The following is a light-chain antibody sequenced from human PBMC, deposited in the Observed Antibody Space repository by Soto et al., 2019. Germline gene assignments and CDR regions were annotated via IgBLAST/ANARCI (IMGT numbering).Light chain of an antibody. Sequence: QSVLTQPPSASGTPGQRVTISCSGSSSNIGSNTVNWYQQLPGTAPKLLIYSNNQRPSGVPDRFSGSKSGTSASLAISGLKSEDEADYYCAAWDDSRDVFGTGTKLTVL. CDR2: SNN. V-gene: IGLV1-44*01. J-gene: IGLJ1*01. CDR3: AAWDDSRDV. CDR1: SSNIGSNT.